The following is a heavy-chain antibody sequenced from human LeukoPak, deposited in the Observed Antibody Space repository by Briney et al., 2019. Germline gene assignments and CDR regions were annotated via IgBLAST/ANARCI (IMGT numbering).Heavy chain of an antibody. Sequence: GRSLRLSCAASGFTFSSYAMHWVRQAPGKGLEWVAAISYDGSNKYYADSVKGRFTISRDNSKNTLYLQMNSLRAEDTAVYYCARAPYYYDSSGLEEYFQHWGQGTLVTVSS. CDR2: ISYDGSNK. V-gene: IGHV3-30*04. CDR3: ARAPYYYDSSGLEEYFQH. CDR1: GFTFSSYA. D-gene: IGHD3-22*01. J-gene: IGHJ1*01.